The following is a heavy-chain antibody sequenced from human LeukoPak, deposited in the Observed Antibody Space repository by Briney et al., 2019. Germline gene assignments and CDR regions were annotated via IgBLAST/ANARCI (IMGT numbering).Heavy chain of an antibody. CDR3: ARYISASGIFFDS. D-gene: IGHD6-13*01. V-gene: IGHV3-7*01. J-gene: IGHJ4*02. Sequence: GGSLRLSCAASGFTFSTFWMGWVRQVPGKGLEWVANINQGGSAQYYVDSVKGRFTISRDNAENALYLQMNSLRAEDTAVYFCARYISASGIFFDSWGQGTLVTVSS. CDR2: INQGGSAQ. CDR1: GFTFSTFW.